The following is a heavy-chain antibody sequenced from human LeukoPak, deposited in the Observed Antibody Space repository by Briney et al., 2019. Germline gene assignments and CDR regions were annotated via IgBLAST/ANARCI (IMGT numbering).Heavy chain of an antibody. CDR3: ATIPSTSDYFDY. D-gene: IGHD2-2*02. V-gene: IGHV3-9*01. CDR1: GFTFDDYA. J-gene: IGHJ4*02. CDR2: ISWNSGSI. Sequence: GGSLRLSCAASGFTFDDYAMHWVRQAPGKGLGWVSGISWNSGSIGYADSVKGRFTISRDNAKNSLYLQMNSLRAEDTALYYCATIPSTSDYFDYWGQGTLVTVSS.